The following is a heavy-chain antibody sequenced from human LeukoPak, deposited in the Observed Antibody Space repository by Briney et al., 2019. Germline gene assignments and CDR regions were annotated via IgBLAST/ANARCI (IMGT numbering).Heavy chain of an antibody. D-gene: IGHD1-7*01. CDR3: TTDEDWNYARKDV. J-gene: IGHJ6*02. CDR1: GFTFNYAW. Sequence: PGGSLRLSCAASGFTFNYAWMSWVRQVPGKGLVWVGQTVSEIDGGTTDYAAPVKGRFTISRDDSKSTLYLQMNSLKIEDTAVYYCTTDEDWNYARKDVWGQGATVIVSS. V-gene: IGHV3-15*04. CDR2: TVSEIDGGTT.